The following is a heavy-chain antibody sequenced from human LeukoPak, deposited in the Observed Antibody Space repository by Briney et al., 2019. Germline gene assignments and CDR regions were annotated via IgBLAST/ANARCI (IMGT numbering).Heavy chain of an antibody. D-gene: IGHD3-22*01. CDR1: GFTFSSYA. Sequence: GGSLRLSCAASGFTFSSYAMHWVRQAPGKGLEWVAVISYDGSNKYYADSVKGRFTISRDNSKNTLYLQMNSLRAEDTAVYYCARGNGYYYDSSGPFDYWGQGTLVTVSS. CDR3: ARGNGYYYDSSGPFDY. CDR2: ISYDGSNK. J-gene: IGHJ4*02. V-gene: IGHV3-30-3*01.